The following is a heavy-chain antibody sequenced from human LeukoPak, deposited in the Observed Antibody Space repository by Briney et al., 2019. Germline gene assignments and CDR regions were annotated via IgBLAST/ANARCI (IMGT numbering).Heavy chain of an antibody. CDR2: IIPIFNTP. CDR1: GGTFSSYT. D-gene: IGHD6-19*01. Sequence: GASVKVSCKASGGTFSSYTINWVRQAPGQGLEWMGGIIPIFNTPNYAQKFQGRVTITADKSTSITYMELSSLRSEDTGVYYCARGLRIAVPPFDYWGQGTLVTVSS. CDR3: ARGLRIAVPPFDY. J-gene: IGHJ4*02. V-gene: IGHV1-69*06.